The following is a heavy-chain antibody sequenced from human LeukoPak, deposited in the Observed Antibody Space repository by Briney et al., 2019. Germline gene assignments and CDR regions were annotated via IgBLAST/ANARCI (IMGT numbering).Heavy chain of an antibody. Sequence: SETLSLTCAVYGGSFSGYYWSWIRQPPGKGLEWIGEINHSGSTNYNPSLKSRVTISVDTSKNQFSLKLSSVTAADTAVYYCARLVGYSSSWPLFDYWGQGTLVTVSS. J-gene: IGHJ4*02. CDR2: INHSGST. CDR3: ARLVGYSSSWPLFDY. D-gene: IGHD6-13*01. V-gene: IGHV4-34*01. CDR1: GGSFSGYY.